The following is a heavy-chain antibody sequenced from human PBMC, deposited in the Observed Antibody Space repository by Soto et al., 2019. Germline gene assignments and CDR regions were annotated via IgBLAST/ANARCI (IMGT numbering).Heavy chain of an antibody. CDR1: GGSISSGDYY. CDR2: IYYSGST. CDR3: ARVREDILTGYLPWFDH. J-gene: IGHJ5*02. V-gene: IGHV4-30-4*01. D-gene: IGHD3-9*01. Sequence: PSETLSLTCTVSGGSISSGDYYWSWIRQPPGKGLEWIGYIYYSGSTYYNPSLKSRVTISVDTSKNQFSLKLSSVTAADTAVYYCARVREDILTGYLPWFDHWGQGTLVTVSS.